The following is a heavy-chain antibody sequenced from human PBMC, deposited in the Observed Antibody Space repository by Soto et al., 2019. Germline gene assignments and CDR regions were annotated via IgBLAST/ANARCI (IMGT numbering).Heavy chain of an antibody. Sequence: QVQLQESGPGLVKPSETLSLTCPVSGGSISSYYWSWIRQPPGKGLEWIGYIYYSGSTNYNPSLKSRVTISVATSKNQFSLKLSSVTAADTAVYYCARASLAARLSHFDYWGQGTLVTVCS. CDR3: ARASLAARLSHFDY. V-gene: IGHV4-59*01. J-gene: IGHJ4*02. D-gene: IGHD6-6*01. CDR2: IYYSGST. CDR1: GGSISSYY.